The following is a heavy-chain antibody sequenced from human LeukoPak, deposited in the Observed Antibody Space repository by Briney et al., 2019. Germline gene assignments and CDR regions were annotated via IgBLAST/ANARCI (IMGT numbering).Heavy chain of an antibody. V-gene: IGHV3-11*04. CDR1: GFTLSDYY. CDR3: ARDIYDSSGYYFGVDY. J-gene: IGHJ4*02. CDR2: ISSSGSTI. Sequence: GGSLRLSCAASGFTLSDYYMSWIRQAPGKGLEWVSYISSSGSTIYYADSVKGRFTISRDNAKNSLYLQMNSLRAEDTAVYYCARDIYDSSGYYFGVDYWGQGTLVTVSS. D-gene: IGHD3-22*01.